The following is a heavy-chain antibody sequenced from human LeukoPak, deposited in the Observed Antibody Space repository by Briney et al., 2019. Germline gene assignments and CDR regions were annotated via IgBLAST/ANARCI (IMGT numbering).Heavy chain of an antibody. D-gene: IGHD4-17*01. CDR2: IYYSGST. J-gene: IGHJ4*02. CDR1: GGSISSGDYY. V-gene: IGHV4-30-4*08. CDR3: ARHIRGYGDRTYYFDY. Sequence: PSQTLSLTCTVSGGSISSGDYYWSWIRQPPGKGLEWIGYIYYSGSTYYNPSLKSRVTISVDTSKNQFSLKLSSVTAADTAVYYCARHIRGYGDRTYYFDYWGQGTLVTVSS.